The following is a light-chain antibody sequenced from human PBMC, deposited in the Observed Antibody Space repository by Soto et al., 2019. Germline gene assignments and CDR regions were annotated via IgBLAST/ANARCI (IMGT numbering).Light chain of an antibody. V-gene: IGLV2-8*01. J-gene: IGLJ2*01. Sequence: QSVLTQPPSASGSPGQSVTISCTGTSSDVGGYNFVSWYQQHPGKAPKLMISEVSKWPSGVPDRFSGSNSGNTASLTVSGLQAEDEADYYCSSYAGSNTFVFGGGTKLTVL. CDR3: SSYAGSNTFV. CDR2: EVS. CDR1: SSDVGGYNF.